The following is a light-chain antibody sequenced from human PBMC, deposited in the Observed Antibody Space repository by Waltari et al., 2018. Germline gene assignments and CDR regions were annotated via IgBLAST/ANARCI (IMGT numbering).Light chain of an antibody. V-gene: IGKV3-15*01. CDR3: QQYNNWPPWYT. CDR1: QSVSSN. Sequence: EIVMTQSPATLSVSPGERVTLSCRASQSVSSNLAWYQQKPGQAPRLLIFGASTRATGIPARFSGSGSVTEFTLTISSLQSEDFAVYYCQQYNNWPPWYTFGQGTKLEIK. J-gene: IGKJ2*01. CDR2: GAS.